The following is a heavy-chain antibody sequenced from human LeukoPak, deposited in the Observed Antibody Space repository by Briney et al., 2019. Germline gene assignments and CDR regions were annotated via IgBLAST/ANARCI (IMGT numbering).Heavy chain of an antibody. V-gene: IGHV6-1*01. CDR3: ARGRASAFDV. Sequence: SQTLSLTCAISGDSVSTSGVAWNWVRHSPSRGLVWLGWTYYTSKWNTDYAVSVKSRIVVNPDTSKNQFSLQLNSVTSEDTAVYYCARGRASAFDVWGQGTMVTVSS. J-gene: IGHJ3*01. CDR1: GDSVSTSGVA. D-gene: IGHD6-25*01. CDR2: TYYTSKWNT.